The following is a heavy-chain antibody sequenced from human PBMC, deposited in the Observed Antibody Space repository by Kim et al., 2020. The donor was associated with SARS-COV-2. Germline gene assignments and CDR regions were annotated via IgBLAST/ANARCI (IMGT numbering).Heavy chain of an antibody. CDR3: ARHHSGYGGKGGFDY. V-gene: IGHV4-39*01. CDR2: IYYSGST. CDR1: GGSISSSSYY. D-gene: IGHD5-12*01. Sequence: SETLSLTCTVSGGSISSSSYYWGWIRQPPGKGLEWIGSIYYSGSTYYNPSLKSRVTISVDTSKNQFSLKLSSVTAADTAVYYCARHHSGYGGKGGFDYWGQGTLVTVSS. J-gene: IGHJ4*02.